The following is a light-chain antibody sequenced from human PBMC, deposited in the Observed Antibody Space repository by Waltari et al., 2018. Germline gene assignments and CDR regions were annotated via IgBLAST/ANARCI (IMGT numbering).Light chain of an antibody. CDR2: VAS. J-gene: IGKJ4*01. CDR3: QQYASSPLT. V-gene: IGKV3-20*01. CDR1: QSVSSSY. Sequence: EIVLTQSPGTLSLSPGERATLSCRASQSVSSSYLAWYQQQPGQAPRLLVYVASSRATCIPDRFSGSGSGTDFTLTISSLEPEDFAVYYCQQYASSPLTFGGGTKVEIK.